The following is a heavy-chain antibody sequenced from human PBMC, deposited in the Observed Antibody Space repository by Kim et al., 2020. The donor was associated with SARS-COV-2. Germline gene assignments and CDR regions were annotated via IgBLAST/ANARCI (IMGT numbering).Heavy chain of an antibody. CDR1: GFTFSNAW. J-gene: IGHJ6*02. D-gene: IGHD6-19*01. CDR2: IKSKTNGGTK. CDR3: TTRIRLARYSSGWYHYFYVMYV. V-gene: IGHV3-15*01. Sequence: GGSLRLSCAASGFTFSNAWMSWVRQAPGKGLEWVGSIKSKTNGGTKDYSAHGQGRFTISRDDSKNTLYLQMNSLKTEDTAVYYCTTRIRLARYSSGWYHYFYVMYVWRQGTTLPL.